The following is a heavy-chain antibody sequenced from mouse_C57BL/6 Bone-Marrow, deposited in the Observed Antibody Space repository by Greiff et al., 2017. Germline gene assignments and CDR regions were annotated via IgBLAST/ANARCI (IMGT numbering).Heavy chain of an antibody. CDR3: TTWALLWYFDV. V-gene: IGHV14-4*01. Sequence: EVKLQESGAELVRPGASVKLSCTASGFNIKDDYMHWVKQRPEQGLEWIGWIDPENGDTEYASKFQGKATITADTSSNTAYLQLSSLTSEDTAVYYCTTWALLWYFDVWGTGTTVTVSS. CDR2: IDPENGDT. D-gene: IGHD3-1*01. CDR1: GFNIKDDY. J-gene: IGHJ1*03.